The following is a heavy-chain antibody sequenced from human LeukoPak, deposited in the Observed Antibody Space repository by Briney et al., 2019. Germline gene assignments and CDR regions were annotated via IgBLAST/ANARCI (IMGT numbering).Heavy chain of an antibody. Sequence: PGGSLRLSCAASGFAFSSYAMTWVRQVPGKGLDWVSTISGSGGSTFYADSVRGRFTISRDNSKNTLYLQMNSLRVEDTAVYYCAKGPLIHFDYWGQGTLVTVSS. CDR3: AKGPLIHFDY. CDR2: ISGSGGST. CDR1: GFAFSSYA. V-gene: IGHV3-23*01. J-gene: IGHJ4*02.